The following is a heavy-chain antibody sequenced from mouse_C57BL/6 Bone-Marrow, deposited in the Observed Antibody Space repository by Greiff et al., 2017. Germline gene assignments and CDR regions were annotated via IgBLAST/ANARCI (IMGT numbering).Heavy chain of an antibody. CDR1: GFTFSDYG. CDR3: ARNYYGSPYAMDY. CDR2: ISSGSSTI. D-gene: IGHD1-1*01. Sequence: EVHLVESGGGLVKPGGSLKLSCAASGFTFSDYGMHWVRQAPEKGLEWVAYISSGSSTIYYADTVKGRFTISSDNAKYTLFLQMTSLRSEDTAMYYCARNYYGSPYAMDYWGQGTSVTVSS. J-gene: IGHJ4*01. V-gene: IGHV5-17*01.